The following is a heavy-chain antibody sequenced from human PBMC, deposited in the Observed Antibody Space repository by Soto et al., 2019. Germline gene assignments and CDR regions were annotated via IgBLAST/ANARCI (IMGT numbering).Heavy chain of an antibody. V-gene: IGHV2-5*02. CDR1: GFSLSTSGVG. D-gene: IGHD3-9*01. CDR2: IYWDDSK. J-gene: IGHJ4*02. Sequence: QITLKESGPTLVRPTQTLTLTCAFSGFSLSTSGVGVGWIRQPPGKALEWLAVIYWDDSKHYSPSLRSRLTITKDTSKHQVVLTMTNMDPMATGTYYCAHKGPEDWPLDYWGQGTLVTVSS. CDR3: AHKGPEDWPLDY.